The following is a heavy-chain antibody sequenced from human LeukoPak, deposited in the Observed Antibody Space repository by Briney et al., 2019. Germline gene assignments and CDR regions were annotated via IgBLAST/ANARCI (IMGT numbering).Heavy chain of an antibody. V-gene: IGHV4-39*07. CDR2: IYYSGST. Sequence: SETLSLTCTVSGGSISSSSYYWGWIRQPPGKGLEWIGSIYYSGSTNYNPSLKSRVTISVDTSKNQFSLKLSSVTAADTAVYYCARVCSSGYYYGWCAFDIWGQGTMVTVSS. D-gene: IGHD3-22*01. CDR3: ARVCSSGYYYGWCAFDI. J-gene: IGHJ3*02. CDR1: GGSISSSSYY.